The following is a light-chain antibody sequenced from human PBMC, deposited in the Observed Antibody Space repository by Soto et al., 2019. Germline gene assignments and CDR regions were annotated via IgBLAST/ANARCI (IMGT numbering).Light chain of an antibody. CDR2: DAS. V-gene: IGKV1-5*01. Sequence: DIQMTQSPSTLSASVGDRVTITCRASQSISSWLAWYQQKPGKAPKLLIYDASSLESGVPSRFSGGGSGTEFTHTISSLQPDDFATYYCQQYNSYSHTFGQGTKLEIK. J-gene: IGKJ2*01. CDR1: QSISSW. CDR3: QQYNSYSHT.